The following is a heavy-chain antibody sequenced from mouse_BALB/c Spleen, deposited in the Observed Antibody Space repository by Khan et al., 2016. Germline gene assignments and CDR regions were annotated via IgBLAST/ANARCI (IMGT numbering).Heavy chain of an antibody. J-gene: IGHJ4*01. D-gene: IGHD2-3*01. CDR3: AKIYDSYYAMDY. V-gene: IGHV2-5*01. Sequence: VQLQESGPGLVQPSQSLSITCTVSGFSLTSYGVHWVRQSPGKGLEWLGVIWRGGSTDYNAAFMSRLSITKDNSKSQVFFKMNSLQADDTAIYYCAKIYDSYYAMDYWGQGTSVTVSS. CDR1: GFSLTSYG. CDR2: IWRGGST.